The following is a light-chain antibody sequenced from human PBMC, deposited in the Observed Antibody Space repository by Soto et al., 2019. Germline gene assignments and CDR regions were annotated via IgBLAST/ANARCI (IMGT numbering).Light chain of an antibody. J-gene: IGLJ2*01. CDR1: SANIGRNT. CDR2: STN. V-gene: IGLV1-44*01. CDR3: AAWDGSLNVVL. Sequence: QSALTQPPSASGTPGQRVTISGSGSSANIGRNTVNWYQQLPGSAPKLLMYSTNQRPSGVPDRFSGSKSGTSASLAISGLQYEEEADYYCAAWDGSLNVVLFGGGTKLTVL.